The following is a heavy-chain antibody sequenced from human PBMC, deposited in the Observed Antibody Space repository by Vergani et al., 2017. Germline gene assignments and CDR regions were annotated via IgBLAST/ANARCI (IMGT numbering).Heavy chain of an antibody. V-gene: IGHV3-11*05. CDR1: GFTFSDYY. Sequence: QVQLVESGGGLVKPGGSLRLSCAASGFTFSDYYMSWIRQAPGKGLEWVSYISSSSSYTNYADSVKGRFTISRDNAKNSLYLQMNSLRAEDTAVYHCARVRWNDIGRGAFDIWGQGTMVTVSS. CDR3: ARVRWNDIGRGAFDI. CDR2: ISSSSSYT. D-gene: IGHD1-1*01. J-gene: IGHJ3*02.